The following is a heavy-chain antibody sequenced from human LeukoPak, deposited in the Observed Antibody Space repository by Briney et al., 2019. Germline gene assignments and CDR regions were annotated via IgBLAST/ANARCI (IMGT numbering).Heavy chain of an antibody. CDR3: VRQAVSGDSGIAY. CDR1: GFTFSNYW. CDR2: INPDGSNS. J-gene: IGHJ4*02. V-gene: IGHV3-74*01. D-gene: IGHD2-21*02. Sequence: GGSLRLSCAASGFTFSNYWMHWVRQAPGKGLEWVSRINPDGSNSNYADSVKGRFTMSRDNAKNTVYLQMDSLRAEDTALFYCVRQAVSGDSGIAYWGRGKLVSISS.